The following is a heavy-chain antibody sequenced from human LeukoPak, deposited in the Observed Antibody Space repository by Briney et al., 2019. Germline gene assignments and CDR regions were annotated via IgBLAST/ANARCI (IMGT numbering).Heavy chain of an antibody. CDR1: GFTFSSYW. V-gene: IGHV3-7*01. J-gene: IGHJ4*02. CDR3: ARRALTMARGARPYYFDY. D-gene: IGHD3-10*01. CDR2: IKQDGSDK. Sequence: GGSLRLSCAASGFTFSSYWMSWVRQAPGKGLEWVANIKQDGSDKYYVDSVKGRFTISRDNAKNSLYLQMNSLRAEDTAVYYCARRALTMARGARPYYFDYWGQGTLVTVSS.